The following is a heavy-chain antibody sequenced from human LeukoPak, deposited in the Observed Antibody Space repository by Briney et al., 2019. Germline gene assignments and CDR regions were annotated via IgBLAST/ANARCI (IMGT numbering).Heavy chain of an antibody. V-gene: IGHV1-18*01. Sequence: ASVKVSCKASGYTFTSYGISWVRQAPGQGLEWMGWISAYNGNTNYAQKLQGRVTMTTDTFTSTAYMELRSLRSDDTAVYYCARDGYCSSTSCYRNWFDPWGQGTLVTVSS. CDR3: ARDGYCSSTSCYRNWFDP. D-gene: IGHD2-2*03. CDR2: ISAYNGNT. J-gene: IGHJ5*02. CDR1: GYTFTSYG.